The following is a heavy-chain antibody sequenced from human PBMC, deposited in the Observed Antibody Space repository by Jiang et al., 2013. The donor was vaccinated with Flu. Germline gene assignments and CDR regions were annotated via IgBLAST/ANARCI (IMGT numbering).Heavy chain of an antibody. CDR2: MNPNSGNT. D-gene: IGHD6-19*01. CDR3: ARGRGIAVAGFDP. Sequence: WVRQATGQGLEWMGWMNPNSGNTGYAQKFQGRVTMTRNTSISTAYMELSSLRSEDTAVYYCARGRGIAVAGFDPWGQGTLVTVSS. V-gene: IGHV1-8*01. J-gene: IGHJ5*02.